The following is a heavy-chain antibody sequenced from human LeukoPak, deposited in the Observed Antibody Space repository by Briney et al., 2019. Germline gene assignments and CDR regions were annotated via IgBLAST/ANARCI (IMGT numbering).Heavy chain of an antibody. D-gene: IGHD3-22*01. J-gene: IGHJ3*01. CDR2: IDPDGGGT. CDR3: AREYYDSSGLKYAFDV. V-gene: IGHV1-2*02. CDR1: GYSFTDYY. Sequence: ASVKVSCEASGYSFTDYYLHRVRQAPGQGLEWVGCIDPDGGGTKFAQKFQGGVTMTTDTSISTAYMELSRLRFDDTAVYYCAREYYDSSGLKYAFDVWGQGTVVTVSS.